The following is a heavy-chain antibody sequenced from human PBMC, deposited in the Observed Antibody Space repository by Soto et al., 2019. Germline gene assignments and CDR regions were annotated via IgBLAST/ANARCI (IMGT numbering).Heavy chain of an antibody. CDR1: GYTFTSYA. CDR2: INAGNGNT. Sequence: QVQLVQSGAEVKKPGASVKVSCKASGYTFTSYAMHWVRQAPGQRLEWMGWINAGNGNTKYSQKFQGRVTITRDTSASTAYMELSSLRSEDTAVYYCARGPGGPDGPGDYLGQGTLVSVSS. D-gene: IGHD2-15*01. J-gene: IGHJ4*02. CDR3: ARGPGGPDGPGDY. V-gene: IGHV1-3*01.